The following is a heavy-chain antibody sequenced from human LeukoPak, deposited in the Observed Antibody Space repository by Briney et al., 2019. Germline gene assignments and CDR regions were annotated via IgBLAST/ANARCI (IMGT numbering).Heavy chain of an antibody. D-gene: IGHD5-24*01. CDR2: IHPHGIF. J-gene: IGHJ4*02. CDR1: GGSCDDYY. CDR3: ARGRDRSKAGDH. V-gene: IGHV4-34*01. Sequence: SEALSLTCAVYGGSCDDYYCSWIRQPPGKGLEWIGEIHPHGIFYYNSSLMNRVTISIDTSKSQFSLRLTSVTAADTAFYYCARGRDRSKAGDHWGQGSLATVSS.